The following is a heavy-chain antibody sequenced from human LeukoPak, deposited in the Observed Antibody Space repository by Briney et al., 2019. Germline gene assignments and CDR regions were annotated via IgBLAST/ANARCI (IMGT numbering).Heavy chain of an antibody. CDR1: GFTFSSYA. CDR2: ISAGGGGT. CDR3: ARKGQGYYFEY. J-gene: IGHJ4*02. Sequence: GGSLRLSCAASGFTFSSYAMSWVRQAPGKGPEWVSAISAGGGGTYYADSVKGRFTISRDNSKDTLFLQTNSLRAEDTAVYYCARKGQGYYFEYWGQGALVTVSS. V-gene: IGHV3-23*01.